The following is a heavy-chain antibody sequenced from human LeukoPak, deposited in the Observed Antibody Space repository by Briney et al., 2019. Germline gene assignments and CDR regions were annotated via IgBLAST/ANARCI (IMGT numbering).Heavy chain of an antibody. D-gene: IGHD3-10*01. V-gene: IGHV4-34*01. CDR2: INHGGST. Sequence: SETLSLTCAVYGGSFSGYYWSWVRQPPGKGLEWIGEINHGGSTNYNPSLKSRVTISVDTSKNQFSLKLSSVTAADTAVYYCARGEYGSGSYHYFDYWGQGTLVTVSS. CDR1: GGSFSGYY. J-gene: IGHJ4*02. CDR3: ARGEYGSGSYHYFDY.